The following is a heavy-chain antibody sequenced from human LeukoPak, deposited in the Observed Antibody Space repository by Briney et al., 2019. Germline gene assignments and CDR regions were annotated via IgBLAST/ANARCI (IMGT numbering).Heavy chain of an antibody. J-gene: IGHJ4*02. V-gene: IGHV5-51*01. CDR2: IYPGDSDT. CDR1: GYSFTSYW. CDR3: ARQGGIAVADGALGY. Sequence: GESLKISCKGSGYSFTSYWIGWVRQMPGKGLEWMGIIYPGDSDTRYSSSFQGQVTISADKSISTAYLQWSSLKASDTAMYYCARQGGIAVADGALGYWGQGTLVTVSS. D-gene: IGHD6-19*01.